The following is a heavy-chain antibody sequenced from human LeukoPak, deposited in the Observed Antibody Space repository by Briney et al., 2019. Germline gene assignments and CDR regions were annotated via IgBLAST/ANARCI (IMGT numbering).Heavy chain of an antibody. CDR1: GYTFTGYY. CDR2: INPKSGGA. D-gene: IGHD6-25*01. Sequence: ASVKVSCKASGYTFTGYYIHWVRPAPGQGLEWMGWINPKSGGADYAQKFQGRVSMTRDTSISTANMELSRLRSVDTAVYYCAREDFCGSGSCFDPWGQGTLVTVSS. CDR3: AREDFCGSGSCFDP. J-gene: IGHJ5*02. V-gene: IGHV1-2*02.